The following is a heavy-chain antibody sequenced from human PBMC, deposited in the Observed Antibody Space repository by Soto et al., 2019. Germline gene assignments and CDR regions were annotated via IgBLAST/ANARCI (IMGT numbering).Heavy chain of an antibody. CDR1: GGSISYYY. D-gene: IGHD5-18*01. Sequence: SETLSLTCTVSGGSISYYYWSWIRQPPGKGLEWIGYIYYSGSTNYNPSLKSRVTISVDTSKNQFSLKLSSVTAADTAVYYCASVRGYSHYFDYWGQGTLVTVS. J-gene: IGHJ4*02. V-gene: IGHV4-59*01. CDR2: IYYSGST. CDR3: ASVRGYSHYFDY.